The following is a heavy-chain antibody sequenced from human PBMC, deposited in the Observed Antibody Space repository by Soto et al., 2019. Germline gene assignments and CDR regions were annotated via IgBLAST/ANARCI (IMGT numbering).Heavy chain of an antibody. CDR2: ASPLSATT. CDR3: ARGGTAEADF. Sequence: QAQLVQSGAEVKEPGASVKVSCKASGYTFTGYGITWVRQAPGQGLEWMGWASPLSATTNYAPKFQGRVTMTTDTSTNMAYMELRSLRSYDTAVYYCARGGTAEADFWGQGTLVTVSS. J-gene: IGHJ4*02. D-gene: IGHD2-21*02. V-gene: IGHV1-18*01. CDR1: GYTFTGYG.